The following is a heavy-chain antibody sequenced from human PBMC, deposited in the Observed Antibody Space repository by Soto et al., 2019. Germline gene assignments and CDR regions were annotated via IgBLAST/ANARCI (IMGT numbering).Heavy chain of an antibody. CDR2: IYYSGST. D-gene: IGHD3-22*01. Sequence: SETLSLTCTVSGGSISSGGYYWSWIRQHPGKGLEWIGYIYYSGSTYYNPSLKSRVTISVDTSKNQFSLKLSSVTAADTAVYYCARSSSKGYYDSSGYYFNWGQGTLVTVSS. J-gene: IGHJ4*02. V-gene: IGHV4-31*03. CDR1: GGSISSGGYY. CDR3: ARSSSKGYYDSSGYYFN.